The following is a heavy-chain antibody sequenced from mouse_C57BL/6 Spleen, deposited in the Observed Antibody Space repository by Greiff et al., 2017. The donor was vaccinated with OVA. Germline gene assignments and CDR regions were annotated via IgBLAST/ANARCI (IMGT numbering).Heavy chain of an antibody. CDR1: GYTFTSYW. V-gene: IGHV1-64*01. Sequence: VKLQESGAELVKPGASVKLSCKASGYTFTSYWMHWVKQRPGQGLEWIGMIHPNSGSTNYNEKFKSKATLTVDKSSSTAYMQLSSLTSEDSAVYYCASGYDWFAYWGQGTLVTVSA. CDR2: IHPNSGST. D-gene: IGHD2-2*01. J-gene: IGHJ3*01. CDR3: ASGYDWFAY.